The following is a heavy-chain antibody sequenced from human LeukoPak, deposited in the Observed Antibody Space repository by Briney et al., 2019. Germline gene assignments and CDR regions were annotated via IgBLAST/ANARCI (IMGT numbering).Heavy chain of an antibody. D-gene: IGHD3-9*01. Sequence: GSLRLSCAASGFIFSTYGMSWVRQAPGKGLEWIGEINHSGSTNYKPSLKGRVTISVDTSKNQFSLKLSSVTAADTAVYYCARENPTLTGYYKDYWGQGTLVTVSS. CDR2: INHSGST. V-gene: IGHV4-34*01. J-gene: IGHJ4*02. CDR1: GFIFSTYG. CDR3: ARENPTLTGYYKDY.